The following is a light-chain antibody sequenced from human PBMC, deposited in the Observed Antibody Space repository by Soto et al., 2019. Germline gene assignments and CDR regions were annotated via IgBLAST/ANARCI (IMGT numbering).Light chain of an antibody. CDR1: QSISNW. Sequence: DIQMTQSPSTLSASVGDRVTITCRASQSISNWLAWYQQKPGKAPNLLIYDVSSLESGVPSRFSGSGSGTESTLTISSLQPDDFATYYCQLKLTFGGGTKLEIK. J-gene: IGKJ4*01. CDR2: DVS. V-gene: IGKV1-5*01. CDR3: QLKLT.